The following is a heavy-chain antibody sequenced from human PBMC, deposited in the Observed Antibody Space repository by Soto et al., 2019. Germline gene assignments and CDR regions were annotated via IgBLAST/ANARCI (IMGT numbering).Heavy chain of an antibody. V-gene: IGHV3-30-3*01. D-gene: IGHD6-6*01. CDR3: ARDHLRGSIAARGARYFDY. CDR2: ISYNGGNT. CDR1: GFTFSSYA. Sequence: PGGSLRLSCAASGFTFSSYAMSWVRQAPGKGLEWVAAISYNGGNTYYADSVKGRFTISRDNSKNTLYLQMNSLRAEDTAVYYCARDHLRGSIAARGARYFDYWGQGTLVTVSS. J-gene: IGHJ4*02.